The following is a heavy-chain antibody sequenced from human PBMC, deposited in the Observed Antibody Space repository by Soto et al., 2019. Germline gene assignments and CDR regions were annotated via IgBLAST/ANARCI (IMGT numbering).Heavy chain of an antibody. J-gene: IGHJ6*02. Sequence: SETLSLTCTVSGGSISSYYWSWIRQPPGKGLEWIGYIYYSGSTNYNPSLKSRVTISVDTSKNQFSLKLSSVTAADTAVYYCARGRNHDFYYGMDVWGQGTTVTVSS. CDR2: IYYSGST. V-gene: IGHV4-59*01. D-gene: IGHD3-3*01. CDR1: GGSISSYY. CDR3: ARGRNHDFYYGMDV.